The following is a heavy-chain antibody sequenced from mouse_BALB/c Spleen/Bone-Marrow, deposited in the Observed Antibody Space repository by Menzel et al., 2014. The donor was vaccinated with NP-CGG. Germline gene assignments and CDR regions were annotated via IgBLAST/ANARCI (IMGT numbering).Heavy chain of an antibody. CDR3: VRGGISIDY. J-gene: IGHJ2*01. V-gene: IGHV1-80*01. CDR2: IYPGDDDT. CDR1: GYAFSIYW. Sequence: QVQLQQSGAELVRPGSSVKISCKASGYAFSIYWMNWVKQRPGQGLEWIGQIYPGDDDTDYNGKFKGKATLTADRSSSTAYVQLNSLTSEDSAVYFCVRGGISIDYWGQGTTLTVSS.